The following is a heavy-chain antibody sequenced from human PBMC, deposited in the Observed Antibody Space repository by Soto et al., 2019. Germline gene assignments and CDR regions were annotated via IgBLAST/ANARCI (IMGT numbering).Heavy chain of an antibody. CDR2: INPSGGST. V-gene: IGHV1-46*01. D-gene: IGHD3-3*01. CDR3: AREGPGFGVVSSSAFDI. CDR1: GYTFTSYY. J-gene: IGHJ3*02. Sequence: ASVKVSCKASGYTFTSYYMHWVRQAPGQGLEWMGIINPSGGSTSYAQKFQGRVTMTRDTSTSTVYMELSSLRSEDTAVYYCAREGPGFGVVSSSAFDIWGQGTMVTVS.